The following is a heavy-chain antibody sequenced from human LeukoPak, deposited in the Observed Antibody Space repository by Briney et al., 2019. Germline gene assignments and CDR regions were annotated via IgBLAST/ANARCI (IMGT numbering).Heavy chain of an antibody. CDR2: ISYDGSNK. CDR1: GFTFSSYA. CDR3: ARDRYCSSTSCYDDY. Sequence: GGSLRLSCAASGFTFSSYAMHWVRQAPGKGLEWVAVISYDGSNKYYADSVKGRFTISRDNSKNTLYLQVNSLRAEDTAVYYCARDRYCSSTSCYDDYWGQGTLVTVSS. D-gene: IGHD2-2*01. V-gene: IGHV3-30-3*01. J-gene: IGHJ4*02.